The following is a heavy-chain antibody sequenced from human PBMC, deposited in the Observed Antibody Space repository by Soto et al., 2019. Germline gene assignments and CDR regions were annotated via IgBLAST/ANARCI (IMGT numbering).Heavy chain of an antibody. CDR1: GGSISSGDYY. D-gene: IGHD7-27*01. Sequence: PSETLSLTCTVSGGSISSGDYYWRWIRQPPGKGLEWIGYIYYSGSTYYNPSLKSRVTISVDTSKNQFSLKLSSVTAADTAVYYCAREGNWGSSYYFDYWGQGTLVTVSS. V-gene: IGHV4-30-4*01. J-gene: IGHJ4*02. CDR2: IYYSGST. CDR3: AREGNWGSSYYFDY.